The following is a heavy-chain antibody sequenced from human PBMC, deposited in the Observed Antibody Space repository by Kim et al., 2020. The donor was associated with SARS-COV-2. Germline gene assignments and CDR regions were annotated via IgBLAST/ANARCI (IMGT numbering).Heavy chain of an antibody. Sequence: APSVKGRLIISRDHSKNTLYLQMNSLRAEDTAVYYCATVVFYYDAGYFKNWGQGTLVIVSS. D-gene: IGHD3-22*01. CDR3: ATVVFYYDAGYFKN. V-gene: IGHV3-66*01. J-gene: IGHJ1*01.